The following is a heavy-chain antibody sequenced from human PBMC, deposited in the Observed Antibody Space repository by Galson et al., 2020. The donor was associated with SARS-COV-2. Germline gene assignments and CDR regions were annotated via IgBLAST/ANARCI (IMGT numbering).Heavy chain of an antibody. CDR2: ISYDGSNK. CDR3: ASTHAPGYSVYYYYGMDV. CDR1: GFTFSSYA. V-gene: IGHV3-30*04. D-gene: IGHD3-22*01. J-gene: IGHJ6*02. Sequence: TGGSLRLSCAASGFTFSSYAMHWVRQAPGKGLEWVAVISYDGSNKYYADSVKGRFTISRDNSKNTLYLQMNSLRAEDTAVYYCASTHAPGYSVYYYYGMDVWGQGTTVTVSS.